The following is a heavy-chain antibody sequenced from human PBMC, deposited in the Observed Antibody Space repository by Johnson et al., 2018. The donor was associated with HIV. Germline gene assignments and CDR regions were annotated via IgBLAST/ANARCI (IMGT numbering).Heavy chain of an antibody. D-gene: IGHD5-12*01. Sequence: QVQLVESGGGVVQPGGSLRLSCVASGFTFTTYDFHWVRQAPGKGLEWVAFIRSNGRDQYYGDSVKGRFTISRDDSKNTVDLQMNSLRAEDTAVYYCASLYSGYDNDAFDIWGQGTMVTVSS. CDR2: IRSNGRDQ. J-gene: IGHJ3*02. CDR3: ASLYSGYDNDAFDI. CDR1: GFTFTTYD. V-gene: IGHV3-30*02.